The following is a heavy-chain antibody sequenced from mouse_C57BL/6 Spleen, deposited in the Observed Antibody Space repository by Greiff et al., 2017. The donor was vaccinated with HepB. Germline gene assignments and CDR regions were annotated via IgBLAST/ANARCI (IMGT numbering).Heavy chain of an antibody. CDR2: ISSGGDYI. CDR3: TREEGTGYFDY. J-gene: IGHJ2*01. CDR1: GFTFSSYA. V-gene: IGHV5-9-1*02. Sequence: EVHLVESGEGLVKPGGSLKLSCAASGFTFSSYAMSWVRQTPEKRLEWVAYISSGGDYIYYADTVKGRFTISRDNARNTLYLQMSSLKSEDTALYYCTREEGTGYFDYWGQSTTLTVSS.